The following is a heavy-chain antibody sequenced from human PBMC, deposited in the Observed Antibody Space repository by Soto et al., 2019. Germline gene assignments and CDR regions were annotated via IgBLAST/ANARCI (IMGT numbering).Heavy chain of an antibody. V-gene: IGHV4-61*01. CDR2: IYYSGST. CDR1: GGSVSSGSYY. Sequence: PSETLSLTCTVSGGSVSSGSYYWSWIRQPPGKGLEWIGYIYYSGSTNYNPSLKSRVTISVDTSKNQFSLKLSSVTAADTAVYYCARAITMVRGVPSWFDPWGQGTLVTVSS. J-gene: IGHJ5*02. D-gene: IGHD3-10*01. CDR3: ARAITMVRGVPSWFDP.